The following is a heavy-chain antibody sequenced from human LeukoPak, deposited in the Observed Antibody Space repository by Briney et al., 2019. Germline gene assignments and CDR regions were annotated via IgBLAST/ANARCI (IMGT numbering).Heavy chain of an antibody. CDR1: GYTFTSYG. Sequence: ASVKVSCKASGYTFTSYGINWVRQAPGLGLEWMGWISAYNGNTNYAQKLQGRVTMTTDTSTSTAYMELRSLRSDDTAVYYCARDDALVATGSFDYWGQGTLVTVSS. CDR3: ARDDALVATGSFDY. J-gene: IGHJ4*02. D-gene: IGHD5-12*01. V-gene: IGHV1-18*01. CDR2: ISAYNGNT.